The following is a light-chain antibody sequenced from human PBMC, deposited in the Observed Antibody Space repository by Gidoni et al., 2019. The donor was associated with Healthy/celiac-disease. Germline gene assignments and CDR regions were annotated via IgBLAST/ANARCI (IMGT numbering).Light chain of an antibody. V-gene: IGKV1-8*01. CDR1: QGISSY. Sequence: AIRITQSQSSLSASTGDRVTITCRASQGISSYLAWYQQKPGKAPKLLIYAASTLQSGVPSRFSGSGSGTDFTLTISCLQSEDFATYYCQQYYSYPITFGQGTRLEIK. CDR2: AAS. J-gene: IGKJ5*01. CDR3: QQYYSYPIT.